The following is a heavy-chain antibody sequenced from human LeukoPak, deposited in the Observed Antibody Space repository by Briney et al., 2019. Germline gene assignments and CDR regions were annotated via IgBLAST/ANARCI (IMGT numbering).Heavy chain of an antibody. CDR3: AKLVGYYDSSDY. J-gene: IGHJ4*02. V-gene: IGHV3-9*01. CDR2: ISWNSGSI. Sequence: PGRSLRLSCAASGFTFDGYAMHWVRQAPGKGLEWVSGISWNSGSIGYADSVKGRFTISRDNAKNSLYLQMNSLRAEDTALYYCAKLVGYYDSSDYWGQGTLVTVSS. D-gene: IGHD3-22*01. CDR1: GFTFDGYA.